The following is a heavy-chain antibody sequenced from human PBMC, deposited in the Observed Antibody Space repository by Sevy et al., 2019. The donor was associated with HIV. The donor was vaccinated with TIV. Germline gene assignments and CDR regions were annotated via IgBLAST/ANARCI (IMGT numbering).Heavy chain of an antibody. CDR1: GYSFTSYW. D-gene: IGHD6-6*01. J-gene: IGHJ6*03. V-gene: IGHV5-51*01. Sequence: GESLKISCKGSGYSFTSYWIGWVRQMPGKGLEWMGIIYPGDSDTRYSPSFQGQVTSSADKSISTAYLQWISLKASDTAMYYCARRVYSSSSSLSLYYYYMNVWGKGTTVTVSS. CDR2: IYPGDSDT. CDR3: ARRVYSSSSSLSLYYYYMNV.